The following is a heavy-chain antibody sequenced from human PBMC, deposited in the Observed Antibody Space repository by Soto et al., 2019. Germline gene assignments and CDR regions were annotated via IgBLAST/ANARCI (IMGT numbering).Heavy chain of an antibody. J-gene: IGHJ5*02. CDR3: ARVHNWNYGRGFDP. Sequence: PSETLSLTCAVSGGSISSGGYSWSWIRQPPGKGLEWIGYIYHSGSTYYNPSLKSRVTISVDRSKNQFSLKLSSVTAADTAVYYCARVHNWNYGRGFDPWGQGTLVTVSS. V-gene: IGHV4-30-2*01. CDR1: GGSISSGGYS. D-gene: IGHD1-7*01. CDR2: IYHSGST.